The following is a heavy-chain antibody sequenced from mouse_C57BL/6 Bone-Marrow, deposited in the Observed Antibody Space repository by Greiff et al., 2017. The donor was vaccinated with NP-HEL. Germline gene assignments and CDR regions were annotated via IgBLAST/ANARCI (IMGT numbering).Heavy chain of an antibody. V-gene: IGHV1-19*01. CDR1: GYTFTDYY. D-gene: IGHD4-1*01. J-gene: IGHJ2*01. CDR2: INPYNGGT. CDR3: ARTGTLDY. Sequence: VQLKESGPVLVKPGASVKMSCKASGYTFTDYYMNWVKQSHGKSLEWIGVINPYNGGTSYNQKFKGKATLTVDKSSSTAYMELNSLTSEDSAVYYCARTGTLDYWGQGTTLTVSS.